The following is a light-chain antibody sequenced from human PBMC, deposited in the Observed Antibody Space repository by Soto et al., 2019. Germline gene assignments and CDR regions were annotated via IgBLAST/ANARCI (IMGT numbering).Light chain of an antibody. J-gene: IGKJ5*01. CDR3: QQANSFPLT. CDR1: QSINNNY. CDR2: GAS. Sequence: DIVLTQSPGTLSLSPGERATLSCSASQSINNNYLAWFQQKPGQAPRIIIFGASSRATGIPDRFSGSGSGTDFTLTISRLEPEDFATYYCQQANSFPLTFGQGTRLETK. V-gene: IGKV3-20*01.